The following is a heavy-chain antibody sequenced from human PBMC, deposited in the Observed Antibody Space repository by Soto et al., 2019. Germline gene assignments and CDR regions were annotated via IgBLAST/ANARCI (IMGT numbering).Heavy chain of an antibody. J-gene: IGHJ3*02. CDR2: IKSKPDGGTT. CDR1: CSACSSAW. Sequence: PXESLRPPGGASCSACSSAWESGVREDPGKGMDWVGRIKSKPDGGTTDYAAPVKGRFTISRDDSKNTLYLQMNSLKTEDTAVYYCTTDGVVVQAATADACDSWRQGTRVTFAS. D-gene: IGHD2-2*01. V-gene: IGHV3-15*01. CDR3: TTDGVVVQAATADACDS.